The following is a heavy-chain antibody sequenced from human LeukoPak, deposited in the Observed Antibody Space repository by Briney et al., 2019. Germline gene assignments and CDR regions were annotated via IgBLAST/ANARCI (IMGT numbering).Heavy chain of an antibody. J-gene: IGHJ4*02. D-gene: IGHD6-6*01. CDR1: GFTFRTYG. Sequence: GGSLRLSCAASGFTFRTYGMHLVRQAPGKGLEWMSFVRDDGSTKYYADPVKGRFTISRDNSKSTLYLQMNSLRAEDTAVYFCARTVSSSWGFFDSWGQGTLVTVSS. CDR3: ARTVSSSWGFFDS. CDR2: VRDDGSTK. V-gene: IGHV3-30*02.